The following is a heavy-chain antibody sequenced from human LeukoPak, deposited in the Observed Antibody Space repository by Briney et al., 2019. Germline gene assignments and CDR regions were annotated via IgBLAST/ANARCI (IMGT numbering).Heavy chain of an antibody. CDR1: GFRFSGDA. D-gene: IGHD3-10*01. Sequence: PGGSLRLSCAASGFRFSGDAMFWVRQAPGKGLEWVAVISFDGSHKYYADSVKGRFTISRDNSNNTLYLQMDSLRLEDTAVYYCARWRFDGGDHVFAYWGQGTLVTVSS. CDR2: ISFDGSHK. V-gene: IGHV3-30*04. J-gene: IGHJ4*02. CDR3: ARWRFDGGDHVFAY.